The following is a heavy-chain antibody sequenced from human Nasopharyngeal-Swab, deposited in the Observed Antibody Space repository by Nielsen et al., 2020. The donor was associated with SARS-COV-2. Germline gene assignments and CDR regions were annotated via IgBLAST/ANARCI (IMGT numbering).Heavy chain of an antibody. CDR3: GHQLQVDR. CDR2: INSGGSDT. D-gene: IGHD2-2*01. J-gene: IGHJ5*02. CDR1: GFTFSDYY. Sequence: GESLKISCAASGFTFSDYYMSWIRQAPGKGLEWVSYINSGGSDTYYAQSVKGRFTISRDNAKKSLYLQMNSLRAEDTAVYFGGHQLQVDRWGQGALVTVSS. V-gene: IGHV3-11*04.